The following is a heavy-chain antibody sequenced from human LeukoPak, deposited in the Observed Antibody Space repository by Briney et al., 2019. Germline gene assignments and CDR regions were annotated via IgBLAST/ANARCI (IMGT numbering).Heavy chain of an antibody. D-gene: IGHD2-2*01. CDR2: MSPNSGDT. Sequence: ASVKVSCKASGYTFTSYDFNWVRQATGQRPEWMGWMSPNSGDTGYAQKFQDRVTMTRNTSISTAYMELSSLRSEDTAVYYCARTNLGYCSSTSCYGDYYYYYGMDVWGQGTTVTVSS. CDR1: GYTFTSYD. J-gene: IGHJ6*02. V-gene: IGHV1-8*01. CDR3: ARTNLGYCSSTSCYGDYYYYYGMDV.